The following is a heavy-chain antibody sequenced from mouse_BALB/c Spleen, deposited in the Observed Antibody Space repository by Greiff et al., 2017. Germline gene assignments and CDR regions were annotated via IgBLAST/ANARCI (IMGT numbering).Heavy chain of an antibody. J-gene: IGHJ2*01. Sequence: VQLQQSGAELVKPGASVKLSCTASGFNIKDTYMHWVKQRPEQGLEWIGRIDPANGNTKYDPKFQGKATITADTSSNTAYLQLSSLTSEDTAVYYCALYYYGSSYSDFDYWGQGTTLTVSS. D-gene: IGHD1-1*01. CDR1: GFNIKDTY. V-gene: IGHV14-3*02. CDR3: ALYYYGSSYSDFDY. CDR2: IDPANGNT.